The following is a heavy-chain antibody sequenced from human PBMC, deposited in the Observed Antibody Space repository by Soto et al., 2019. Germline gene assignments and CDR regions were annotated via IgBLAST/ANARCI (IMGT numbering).Heavy chain of an antibody. J-gene: IGHJ4*02. CDR1: GGTFSSYT. D-gene: IGHD3-10*01. CDR2: IIPILGIA. CDR3: ARDLGGSGSAYYFDY. Sequence: QVQLVQSGAEVKKPGSSVKVSCKASGGTFSSYTISWVRQAPGQGLEWMGRIIPILGIANYAQKFQGRVTITADKSTSTAYMGLSSLRSEDTAVYYCARDLGGSGSAYYFDYWGQGTLVTVSS. V-gene: IGHV1-69*08.